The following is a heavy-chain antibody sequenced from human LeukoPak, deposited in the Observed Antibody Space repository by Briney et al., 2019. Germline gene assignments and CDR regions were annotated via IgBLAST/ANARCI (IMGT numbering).Heavy chain of an antibody. V-gene: IGHV3-21*01. D-gene: IGHD4-23*01. CDR3: ARGFGGNSVFDY. Sequence: PGGSLRLCCAASGFTFSSYSMNWVRQAPGKGLEWVSSISSSSSYIYYADSVKGRFTISRDNAKNSLYLQMNSLRAEDTAVYYCARGFGGNSVFDYWGQGTLVTVSS. CDR2: ISSSSSYI. J-gene: IGHJ4*02. CDR1: GFTFSSYS.